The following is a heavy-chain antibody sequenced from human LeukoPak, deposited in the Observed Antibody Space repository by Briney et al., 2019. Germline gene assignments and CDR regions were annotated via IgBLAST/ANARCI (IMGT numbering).Heavy chain of an antibody. CDR3: ARDADSSSREFDY. CDR1: GGSISSSNW. D-gene: IGHD6-13*01. V-gene: IGHV4-4*02. Sequence: PSETLSLTCAVSGGSISSSNWWSWVRPPPGKGLEWIGEIYHSGSTNYNPSLKSRVTISVDKSKNQFSLKLSSVTAADTAVYYCARDADSSSREFDYWGQGTLVTVSS. CDR2: IYHSGST. J-gene: IGHJ4*02.